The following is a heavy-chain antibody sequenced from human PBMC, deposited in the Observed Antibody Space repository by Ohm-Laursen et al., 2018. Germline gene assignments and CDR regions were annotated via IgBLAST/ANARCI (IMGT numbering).Heavy chain of an antibody. CDR3: ARSGYDSSGGNAEYYQH. CDR2: LYPGDSDT. D-gene: IGHD3-22*01. V-gene: IGHV5-51*01. J-gene: IGHJ1*01. Sequence: GASLKISCKGSGYSFTSYWIGWVRQMPGKGLEWMGLLYPGDSDTRYSPSFQGQVTISADKSISTAYLQWSSMKASDTAMYYCARSGYDSSGGNAEYYQHWGQGTLVTVSS. CDR1: GYSFTSYW.